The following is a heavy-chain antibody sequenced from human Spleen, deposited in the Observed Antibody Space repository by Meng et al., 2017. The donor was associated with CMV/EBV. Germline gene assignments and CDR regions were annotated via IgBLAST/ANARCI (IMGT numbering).Heavy chain of an antibody. Sequence: GESLKISCAASGFTFSSYAMHWVRQAPGKGLEWVAVISYDGSNKYYADSVKGRFTISRDNSKNTLYLQMNSLRAEDTAVYYCAKAVTMINRFDYWGQGTLVTVSS. J-gene: IGHJ4*02. CDR1: GFTFSSYA. CDR3: AKAVTMINRFDY. V-gene: IGHV3-30*04. D-gene: IGHD3-22*01. CDR2: ISYDGSNK.